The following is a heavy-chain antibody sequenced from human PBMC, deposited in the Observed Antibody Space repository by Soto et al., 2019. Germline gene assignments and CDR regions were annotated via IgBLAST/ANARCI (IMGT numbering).Heavy chain of an antibody. CDR3: ARGQSIVAAIDYFDY. D-gene: IGHD5-12*01. Sequence: QPQLQESGSGLVKPSQTLSLTCSVSGAYVSSAGYSWRWIRQPPGKGLEWIGYVYQSGRPYGSVTTSYNPSLKSRVTISVDRSTNQFSLKLITVTAADTAVYFCARGQSIVAAIDYFDYWGQGSLVTVSS. V-gene: IGHV4-30-2*02. CDR1: GAYVSSAGYS. CDR2: VYQSGRPYGSVTT. J-gene: IGHJ4*02.